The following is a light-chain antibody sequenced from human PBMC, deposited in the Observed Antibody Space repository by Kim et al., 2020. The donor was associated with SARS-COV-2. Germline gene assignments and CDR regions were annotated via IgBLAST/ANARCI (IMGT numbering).Light chain of an antibody. J-gene: IGKJ1*01. CDR2: ATS. V-gene: IGKV3-20*01. Sequence: SPVERATLSSRASQSFSSNYLAWYQQKSGQAPRLLIYATSSRATGIPDRFSGSVSGTDFTLTISRLEPEDFAAYYCQQSAGSTWTFGQGTKVDIK. CDR3: QQSAGSTWT. CDR1: QSFSSNY.